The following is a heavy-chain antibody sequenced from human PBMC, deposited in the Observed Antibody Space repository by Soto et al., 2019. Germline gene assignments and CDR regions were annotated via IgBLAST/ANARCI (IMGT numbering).Heavy chain of an antibody. Sequence: HGESLKISCKGSGYSFTSYWISWVRQMPGKGLEWMGRIDPSDSYTNYSPSFQGHVTISADKSISTAYLQWSSLKASDTAMYYCVRHGLAVAGTSWFDPWGQGTLVTVSS. CDR1: GYSFTSYW. CDR2: IDPSDSYT. V-gene: IGHV5-10-1*01. J-gene: IGHJ5*02. D-gene: IGHD6-19*01. CDR3: VRHGLAVAGTSWFDP.